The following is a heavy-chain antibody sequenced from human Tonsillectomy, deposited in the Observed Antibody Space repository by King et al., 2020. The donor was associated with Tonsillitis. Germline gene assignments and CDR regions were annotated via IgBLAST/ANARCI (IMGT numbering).Heavy chain of an antibody. D-gene: IGHD6-13*01. CDR1: GFTVSGNY. J-gene: IGHJ4*02. V-gene: IGHV3-66*01. Sequence: VQLVESGGGLVQPGGSLRLSCTASGFTVSGNYMSWVRQAPGKGLEWVSVIYSGGSTSYADSGKGRFTISRDNSKNTLYLQMNSLRAEDTAVYYCARAPPSSATGTWVWGQGTLVTVSS. CDR3: ARAPPSSATGTWV. CDR2: IYSGGST.